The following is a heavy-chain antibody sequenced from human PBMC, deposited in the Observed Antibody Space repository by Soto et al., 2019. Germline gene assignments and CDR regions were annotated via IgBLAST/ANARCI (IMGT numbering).Heavy chain of an antibody. CDR2: IYPGDSDT. Sequence: GESLKISRKGSGYSFTSYWIAWVRQMPGKGLEWMGIIYPGDSDTRYSPSFQGQVTISADKSISTAYLQWSSLKASDTAMYYCASPQPARLSGFQHWGQGTLVTVSS. CDR3: ASPQPARLSGFQH. D-gene: IGHD5-12*01. V-gene: IGHV5-51*01. CDR1: GYSFTSYW. J-gene: IGHJ1*01.